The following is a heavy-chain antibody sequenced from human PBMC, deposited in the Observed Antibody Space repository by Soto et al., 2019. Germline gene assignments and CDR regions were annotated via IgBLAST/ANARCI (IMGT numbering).Heavy chain of an antibody. CDR1: GGSISSGGYY. CDR3: ASRSAIYYYYGMDV. CDR2: IYYSGST. D-gene: IGHD2-2*02. J-gene: IGHJ6*02. V-gene: IGHV4-31*03. Sequence: SETLSLTCTVSGGSISSGGYYWSWIRQHPGKGLEWIGYIYYSGSTYYNPSLKSRVTISVDTSKNQFSLKLSSVTAADTAVYYCASRSAIYYYYGMDVRGQGTTVTVSS.